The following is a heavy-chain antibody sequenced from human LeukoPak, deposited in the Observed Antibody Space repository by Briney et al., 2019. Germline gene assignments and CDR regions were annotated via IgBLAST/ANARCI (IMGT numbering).Heavy chain of an antibody. CDR2: IGGSGGST. J-gene: IGHJ4*02. D-gene: IGHD3-22*01. CDR1: GFTFSSYA. CDR3: AKDRYYYDSSGYYGY. V-gene: IGHV3-23*01. Sequence: GGSLRLSCAASGFTFSSYAVSWVRQAPGKGLEWVSAIGGSGGSTYYADSVKGRFTISRDNSKNTLYLQMNSLRAEDTAVYYCAKDRYYYDSSGYYGYWGQGTLVTVSS.